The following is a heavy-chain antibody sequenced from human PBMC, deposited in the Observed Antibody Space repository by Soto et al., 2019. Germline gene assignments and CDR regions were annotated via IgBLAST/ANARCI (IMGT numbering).Heavy chain of an antibody. CDR3: AKGLGYCSGGSCYYGMDV. CDR1: GFTFSTYA. Sequence: PGGSLRLSCAASGFTFSTYALSWVRQAPGKGLEWVSAISANGQGIYYADSVRGRFTISRDNSKNTIFLHMDSLRAEDTAVYYCAKGLGYCSGGSCYYGMDVWGQGTTVTVSS. J-gene: IGHJ6*02. CDR2: ISANGQGI. D-gene: IGHD2-15*01. V-gene: IGHV3-23*01.